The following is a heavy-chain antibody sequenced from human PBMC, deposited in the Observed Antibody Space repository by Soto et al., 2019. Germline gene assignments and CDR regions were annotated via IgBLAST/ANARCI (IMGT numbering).Heavy chain of an antibody. CDR3: ARSEGDYFPGY. CDR2: SYYSGST. CDR1: GDSISSSLHY. Sequence: PSETLSLTCTVSGDSISSSLHYWAWIRQSPGKGLEWIGYSYYSGSTNYHPSLKSRFTRSVATSQNQFSLNLSSVPAPATAVYYCARSEGDYFPGYWRQVSLVTAAS. J-gene: IGHJ4*02. V-gene: IGHV4-61*05. D-gene: IGHD3-22*01.